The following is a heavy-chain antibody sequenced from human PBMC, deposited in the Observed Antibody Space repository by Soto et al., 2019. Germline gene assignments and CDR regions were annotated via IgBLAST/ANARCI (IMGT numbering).Heavy chain of an antibody. CDR1: GFSLSADGVG. V-gene: IGHV2-5*02. CDR2: IYWDDDQ. J-gene: IGHJ3*01. CDR3: AHAYGGTSWPNDAFDV. D-gene: IGHD2-2*01. Sequence: KESGPTLVKPTQTLTLTCTFSGFSLSADGVGVGWIRQPPGKALEWLAIIYWDDDQRYSPSLKTRLTITKDTSKNQVVLTMTNMDPVDTATYYCAHAYGGTSWPNDAFDVWGQGTVVTVSS.